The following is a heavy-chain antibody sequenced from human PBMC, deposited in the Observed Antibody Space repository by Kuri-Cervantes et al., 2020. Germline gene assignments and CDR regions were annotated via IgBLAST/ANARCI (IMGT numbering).Heavy chain of an antibody. D-gene: IGHD1-7*01. V-gene: IGHV1-69*13. CDR3: ARVEVELRFTFYYYYMDV. J-gene: IGHJ6*03. Sequence: SVKVSCKASGYTFTSYDINWVRQAPGLGLEWMGGIIPMLGTANYAQKFQDRVTITVDDSTGTAYMELSSLGSDDTAVYYCARVEVELRFTFYYYYMDVWGKGTTVTVSS. CDR2: IIPMLGTA. CDR1: GYTFTSYD.